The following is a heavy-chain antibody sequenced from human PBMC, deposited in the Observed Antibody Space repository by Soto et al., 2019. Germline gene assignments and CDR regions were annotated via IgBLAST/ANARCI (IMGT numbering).Heavy chain of an antibody. CDR3: AVGYSGYDSAVAGGYYYGMDV. V-gene: IGHV1-58*01. D-gene: IGHD5-12*01. Sequence: SVKVSCKASGFTFTSSAVQWVRQARGQRLEWIGWIVVGSGNTNYAQKFQERVTITRDMSTSTAYMELSSLRSEDTAVYYCAVGYSGYDSAVAGGYYYGMDVWGQGNTVTVSS. J-gene: IGHJ6*02. CDR2: IVVGSGNT. CDR1: GFTFTSSA.